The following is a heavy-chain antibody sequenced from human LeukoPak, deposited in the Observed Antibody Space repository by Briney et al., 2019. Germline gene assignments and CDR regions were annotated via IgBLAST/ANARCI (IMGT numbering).Heavy chain of an antibody. D-gene: IGHD3-16*01. CDR3: AREGDPGALDY. Sequence: PSETLSLTCTVSGGSISSYYWSWIRQPPGKGLEWIGYIYYSGSTNYNPSLKSRVTISVDTSKNQFSLKLSSVTAADTAVYYCAREGDPGALDYWGQGTLVTVSS. V-gene: IGHV4-59*01. J-gene: IGHJ4*02. CDR2: IYYSGST. CDR1: GGSISSYY.